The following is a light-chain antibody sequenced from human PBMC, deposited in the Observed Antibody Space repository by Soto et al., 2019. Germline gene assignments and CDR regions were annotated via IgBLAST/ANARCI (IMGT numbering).Light chain of an antibody. J-gene: IGKJ1*01. CDR1: QAVNTR. V-gene: IGKV3D-15*01. Sequence: EIVLTQSPATLSSFPGDRVTLSCGASQAVNTRLAWYQHKPGQAPRLLIYLTSNRAAGIPARFSGSGWGTDFTLTISSVQPEDVATYYCQKYNKAPWRFGQGTKVDI. CDR3: QKYNKAPWR. CDR2: LTS.